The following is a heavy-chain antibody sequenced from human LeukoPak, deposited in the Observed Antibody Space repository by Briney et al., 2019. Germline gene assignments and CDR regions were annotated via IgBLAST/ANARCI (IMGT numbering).Heavy chain of an antibody. Sequence: GGSLRLSCAASGFSFSSHAMSWFRQAPGQGLEWVSAISGSGDITYNADSVKGRFTISRDNSKNTLYLQMNSLRAEDTAVYFCTRAGYSSGFDSWGQGTLVTVSS. CDR2: ISGSGDIT. CDR1: GFSFSSHA. J-gene: IGHJ5*01. CDR3: TRAGYSSGFDS. V-gene: IGHV3-23*01. D-gene: IGHD6-19*01.